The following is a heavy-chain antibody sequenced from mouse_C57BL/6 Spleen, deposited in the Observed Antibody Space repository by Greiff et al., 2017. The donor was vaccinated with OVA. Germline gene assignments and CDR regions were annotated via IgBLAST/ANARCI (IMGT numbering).Heavy chain of an antibody. V-gene: IGHV1-82*01. J-gene: IGHJ4*01. CDR2: IYPGAGDT. CDR1: GYAFSSSW. D-gene: IGHD2-3*01. Sequence: VQLQQSGPELVKPGASVKISCKASGYAFSSSWMNWVKQRPGKGLEWIGRIYPGAGDTNYNGKFKGKATLTADKSSSTAYMQLSSLTSEDSAVYFCARGGDGYYVGAMDYWGQGTSGTVSS. CDR3: ARGGDGYYVGAMDY.